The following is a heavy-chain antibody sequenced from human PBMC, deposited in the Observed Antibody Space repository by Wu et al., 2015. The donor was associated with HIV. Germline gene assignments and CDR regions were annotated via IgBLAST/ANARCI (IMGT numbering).Heavy chain of an antibody. CDR1: GFTFSSSA. V-gene: IGHV1-58*02. CDR3: ARRATYYYDSSGYYYHGMDV. D-gene: IGHD3-22*01. J-gene: IGHJ6*04. CDR2: IIVGSGNT. Sequence: QMQLVQSGPEVKKPGTSVKVSCKASGFTFSSSAMQWVRQPRGQRLEWIGWIIVGSGNTNYAQKFRERVTITRDMSTSTAYMELSSLRSEDTAVYYCARRATYYYDSSGYYYHGMDVWAEGTDGHRLL.